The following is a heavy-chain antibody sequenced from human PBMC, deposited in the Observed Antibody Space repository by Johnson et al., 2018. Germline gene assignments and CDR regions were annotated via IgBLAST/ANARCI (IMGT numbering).Heavy chain of an antibody. CDR3: ARDQLDAFDI. J-gene: IGHJ3*02. CDR2: IYTSGST. CDR1: GGSISSGSYY. D-gene: IGHD3-10*01. V-gene: IGHV4-61*02. Sequence: QVQLQESGPGLVKPSQTLSLTCTVSGGSISSGSYYWSWIRQPAGKGLEWIGRIYTSGSTNYNPSLQSRVTISVETSKNQFSLKLSSVTAADTAVYYCARDQLDAFDIWGQGTMVTVSS.